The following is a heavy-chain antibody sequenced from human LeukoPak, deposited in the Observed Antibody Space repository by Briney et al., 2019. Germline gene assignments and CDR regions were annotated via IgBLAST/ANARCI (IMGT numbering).Heavy chain of an antibody. V-gene: IGHV1-8*01. CDR2: MNPNSGNT. D-gene: IGHD5-18*01. CDR3: ARAHFEMDSYGTDY. Sequence: GASVKVSCKASGYTFASYDINWVRQATGQGLEWMGWMNPNSGNTGYAQKFQGRVTMTRNTSISTAYLELNSLRSEDTAVYYCARAHFEMDSYGTDYWGQGTLVTVSS. CDR1: GYTFASYD. J-gene: IGHJ4*02.